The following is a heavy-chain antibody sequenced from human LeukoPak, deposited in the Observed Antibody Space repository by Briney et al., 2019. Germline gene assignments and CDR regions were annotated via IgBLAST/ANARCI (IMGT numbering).Heavy chain of an antibody. D-gene: IGHD3-22*01. CDR1: GITLTNYG. J-gene: IGHJ4*02. CDR2: ISDSGGST. Sequence: GGSLRLSCAVSGITLTNYGMSWVRQAPGKGLEWVAGISDSGGSTNYADSVKGRFTISRDDPKNTLYLQINSLRAEDTAVYFCAKRGVVIRVILVGFHKEAYYFDSWGQGALVTVSS. V-gene: IGHV3-23*01. CDR3: AKRGVVIRVILVGFHKEAYYFDS.